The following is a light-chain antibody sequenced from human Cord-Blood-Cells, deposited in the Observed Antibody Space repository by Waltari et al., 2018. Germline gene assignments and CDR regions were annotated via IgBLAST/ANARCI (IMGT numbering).Light chain of an antibody. CDR2: AAS. J-gene: IGKJ1*01. CDR3: QQYYTPPRT. V-gene: IGKV1-39*01. Sequence: DIQMTQSPSSLSASVGDRVTITCQASQNISNYLNWYQQKPGKAPKLLIYAASNLQSGVPSRLSGSGSGTDFTLTISSLQPEDFATYYCQQYYTPPRTFGQGTKVEIK. CDR1: QNISNY.